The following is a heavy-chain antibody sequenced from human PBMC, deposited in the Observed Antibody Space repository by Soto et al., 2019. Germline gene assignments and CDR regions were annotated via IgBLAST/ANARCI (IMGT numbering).Heavy chain of an antibody. Sequence: SETLSLTCAVYGGSFSGYCWSWIRQPPGKGLEWIGEINHSGSTNYNPSLKSRVTISVDTSRNQFSLKLSSVTAADTAVYYCARAYYDFWSGYYQIYDYWGQGTLVTVSS. CDR1: GGSFSGYC. V-gene: IGHV4-34*01. D-gene: IGHD3-3*01. J-gene: IGHJ4*02. CDR3: ARAYYDFWSGYYQIYDY. CDR2: INHSGST.